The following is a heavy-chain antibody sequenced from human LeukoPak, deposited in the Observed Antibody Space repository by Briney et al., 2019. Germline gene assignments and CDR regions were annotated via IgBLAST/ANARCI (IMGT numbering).Heavy chain of an antibody. J-gene: IGHJ4*02. V-gene: IGHV4-39*01. CDR2: IHYSGTT. CDR3: ARLGHCSGGSCQHDF. CDR1: GGPISSTYF. Sequence: SETLSLTCTVSGGPISSTYFWAWIRQPPGKGLEWIATIHYSGTTYYKPSLRSRVTISVDTSANQFSLKLTSVTAADTAVYFCARLGHCSGGSCQHDFWGQGTLVTVSS. D-gene: IGHD2-15*01.